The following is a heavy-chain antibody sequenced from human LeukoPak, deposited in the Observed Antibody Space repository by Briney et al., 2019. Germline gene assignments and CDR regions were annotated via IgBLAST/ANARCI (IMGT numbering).Heavy chain of an antibody. CDR1: GSTFSSYA. Sequence: PGGSLRLSCAASGSTFSSYAMSWVRQAPGKGLEWVSAISGSGGSTYYADSVKGRFTISRDNSKNTLYLQMNSLRAEDTAVYYCAKADRSLAAGPGYFDLWGRGTLVTVSS. D-gene: IGHD6-13*01. CDR2: ISGSGGST. J-gene: IGHJ2*01. V-gene: IGHV3-23*01. CDR3: AKADRSLAAGPGYFDL.